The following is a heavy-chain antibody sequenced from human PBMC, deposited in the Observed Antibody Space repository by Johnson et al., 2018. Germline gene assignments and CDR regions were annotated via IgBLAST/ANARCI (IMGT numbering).Heavy chain of an antibody. CDR1: GFTLSNYA. Sequence: QVQLVQSGGGVVQPGRSXRLSCTASGFTLSNYAMYWVRQAPGKGLEWVAVISYDGSNKYYADSVKGRFTIPRDNSKNTLYLQMNSLRVEDTAVYYCGTSGRGDTAKIWGQGTMVTVSS. CDR3: GTSGRGDTAKI. D-gene: IGHD5-18*01. J-gene: IGHJ3*02. V-gene: IGHV3-30*03. CDR2: ISYDGSNK.